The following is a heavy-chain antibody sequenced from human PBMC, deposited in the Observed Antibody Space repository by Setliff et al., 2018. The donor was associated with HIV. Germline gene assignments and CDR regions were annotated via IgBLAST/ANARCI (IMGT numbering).Heavy chain of an antibody. V-gene: IGHV3-13*01. D-gene: IGHD6-13*01. J-gene: IGHJ4*02. CDR3: ARRAVGGSWTWLNYFDY. Sequence: GGSLRLSCTASGFTFYNYGFHWVRRVTGKGLEWVAGDTVTGATYYPNSVLGRFTISRDNAKNSMDLQMSSLRAEDTALYYCARRAVGGSWTWLNYFDYWGQGALVTVSS. CDR2: DTVTGAT. CDR1: GFTFYNYG.